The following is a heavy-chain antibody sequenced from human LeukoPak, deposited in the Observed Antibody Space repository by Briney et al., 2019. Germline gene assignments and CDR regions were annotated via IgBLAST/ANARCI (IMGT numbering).Heavy chain of an antibody. J-gene: IGHJ4*02. V-gene: IGHV4-59*01. Sequence: PSETLSFTCTVSGGSISSYYWSWIRQPPGKGLEWIGYIYYSGSTNHNPSLKSRVTISVDTSKNQFSLKLSSVTAADTAVYYCASVPIGGDYPHYWGQGTLVTVSS. CDR2: IYYSGST. D-gene: IGHD4-17*01. CDR3: ASVPIGGDYPHY. CDR1: GGSISSYY.